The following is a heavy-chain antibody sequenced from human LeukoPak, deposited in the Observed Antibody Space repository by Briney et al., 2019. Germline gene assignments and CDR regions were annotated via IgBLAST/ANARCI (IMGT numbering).Heavy chain of an antibody. J-gene: IGHJ5*02. CDR3: ARDREIAAAGILVFDP. V-gene: IGHV1-46*01. CDR1: GYTFTSYY. D-gene: IGHD6-13*01. CDR2: INPSGGST. Sequence: ASVKVSCKASGYTFTSYYMHWVRQAPGQGLEWMGIINPSGGSTSYAQKFQGRVTMTRDMSTSTVYMELSSLRSEDTAVYYCARDREIAAAGILVFDPWGQGTLVTVPS.